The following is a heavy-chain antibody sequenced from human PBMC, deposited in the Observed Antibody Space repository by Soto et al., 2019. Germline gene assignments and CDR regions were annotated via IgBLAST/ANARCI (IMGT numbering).Heavy chain of an antibody. Sequence: GGSLRLSCAASGFTVSSNYMSWVRQAPGKGLEWVSVIYSGGSTYYADSVKGRFTISRDNSKNTLYLQMNSLRAEDTAVHYCAREKARDTIFGVGIMDGMDVWGQGTKVTVSS. J-gene: IGHJ6*02. D-gene: IGHD3-3*01. V-gene: IGHV3-53*01. CDR1: GFTVSSNY. CDR3: AREKARDTIFGVGIMDGMDV. CDR2: IYSGGST.